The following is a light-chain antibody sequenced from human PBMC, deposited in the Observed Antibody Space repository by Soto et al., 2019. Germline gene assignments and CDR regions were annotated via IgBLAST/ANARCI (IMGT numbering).Light chain of an antibody. Sequence: EIVLTQSPGTLSLSPGERATLSCRAIQSVSSSYLAWYQQKPGQAPRLLNYGASSRATGIPDRFSGSGSGTDFTLTISRLEPEDFAVYYCQQYGSSPWTFGQGTKVDI. CDR3: QQYGSSPWT. CDR2: GAS. CDR1: QSVSSSY. V-gene: IGKV3-20*01. J-gene: IGKJ1*01.